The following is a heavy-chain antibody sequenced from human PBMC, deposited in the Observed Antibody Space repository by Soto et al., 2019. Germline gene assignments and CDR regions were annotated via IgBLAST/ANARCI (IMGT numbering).Heavy chain of an antibody. CDR3: ARDGEVYCSSTSCYPIGAFDI. CDR2: ISSSSSTI. D-gene: IGHD2-2*01. CDR1: GFTFSSYS. Sequence: GGSLRLSCAASGFTFSSYSMNWVRQAPGKGLEWVSYISSSSSTIYYADSVKGRFTISRDNAKNSLYLQMNSLRAEDTAVYYCARDGEVYCSSTSCYPIGAFDIWGQGTMVTVSS. V-gene: IGHV3-48*01. J-gene: IGHJ3*02.